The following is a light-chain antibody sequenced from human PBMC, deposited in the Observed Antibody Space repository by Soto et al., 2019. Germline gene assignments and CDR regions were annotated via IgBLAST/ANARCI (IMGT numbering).Light chain of an antibody. V-gene: IGKV1-12*01. Sequence: DIQLTQSPSSVSASIGDRVTMTCRASQGVTRWLAWYQQKPGRAPKLLIYTASSLQTGVPSRFSASGFGTDFTLTIGSLQPEDFATYYCQQANTFLLTFGGGTKVDIK. CDR2: TAS. CDR3: QQANTFLLT. J-gene: IGKJ4*01. CDR1: QGVTRW.